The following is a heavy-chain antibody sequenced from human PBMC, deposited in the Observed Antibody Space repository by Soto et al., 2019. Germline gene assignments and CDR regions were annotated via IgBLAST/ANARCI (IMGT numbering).Heavy chain of an antibody. J-gene: IGHJ3*02. CDR3: ANLYYYDSSGPRGAFDI. CDR1: GFTFSSYE. Sequence: GGSLRLSCAASGFTFSSYEMNWVRQAPGKGLEWVSYISSSGSTIYYADSVKGRFTISRDNAKNSLYLQMNSLRAGDTAVYYCANLYYYDSSGPRGAFDIWGQGTMVTVSS. D-gene: IGHD3-22*01. CDR2: ISSSGSTI. V-gene: IGHV3-48*03.